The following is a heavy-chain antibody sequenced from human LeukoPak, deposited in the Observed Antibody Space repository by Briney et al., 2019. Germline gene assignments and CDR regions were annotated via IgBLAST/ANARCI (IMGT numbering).Heavy chain of an antibody. V-gene: IGHV3-21*01. CDR3: ARRGRLKFDY. Sequence: GGSLRLSCAASGFTFSSYGMHWVRQAPGKGLEWVSSISSSSSYIYYADSVKGRFTISRDNAKNSLYLQMNSLRAEDTAVYYCARRGRLKFDYWGQGTLVTVSS. CDR1: GFTFSSYG. CDR2: ISSSSSYI. D-gene: IGHD2-21*02. J-gene: IGHJ4*02.